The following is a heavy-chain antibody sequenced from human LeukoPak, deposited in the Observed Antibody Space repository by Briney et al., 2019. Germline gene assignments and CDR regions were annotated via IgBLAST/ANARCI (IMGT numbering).Heavy chain of an antibody. CDR2: IKQDGSEK. V-gene: IGHV3-7*01. J-gene: IGHJ5*02. Sequence: GGSLRLSCAASGFTFSSYAMSWVRQAPGKGLEWVANIKQDGSEKYYVDSVKGRFTISRDNAKNSLYLQMNSLRAEDTAVYYCARLPWFDPWGQGTLVTVSS. CDR3: ARLPWFDP. CDR1: GFTFSSYA.